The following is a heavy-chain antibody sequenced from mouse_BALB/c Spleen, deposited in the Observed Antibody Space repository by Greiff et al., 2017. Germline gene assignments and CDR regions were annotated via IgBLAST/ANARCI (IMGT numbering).Heavy chain of an antibody. Sequence: LQESGAELAKPGASVKMSCKASGYTFTSYWMHWVKQRPGQGLEWIGYINPSTGYTEYNQKFKDKATLTADKSSSTAYMQLSSLTSEDSAVYYCARGVTTVVDYGGQGTTLTVSS. CDR3: ARGVTTVVDY. D-gene: IGHD1-1*01. CDR1: GYTFTSYW. CDR2: INPSTGYT. V-gene: IGHV1-7*01. J-gene: IGHJ2*01.